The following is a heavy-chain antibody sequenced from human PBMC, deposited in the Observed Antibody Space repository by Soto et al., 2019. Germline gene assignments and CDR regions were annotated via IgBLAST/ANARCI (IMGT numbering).Heavy chain of an antibody. J-gene: IGHJ6*02. CDR3: ARGYYDSSGYRLGMDV. Sequence: VQLLESGGGLVQPGGSLRLSCAASGFTFSSYAMSWVRQAPGKGLEWVAVISYDGSNKYYADSVKGRFTISRDNSKNTLYLQMNSLRAEDTAVYYCARGYYDSSGYRLGMDVWGQGTTVTVSS. CDR2: ISYDGSNK. V-gene: IGHV3-30-3*01. D-gene: IGHD3-22*01. CDR1: GFTFSSYA.